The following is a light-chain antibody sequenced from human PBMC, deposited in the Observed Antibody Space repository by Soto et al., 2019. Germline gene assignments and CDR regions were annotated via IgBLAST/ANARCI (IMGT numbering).Light chain of an antibody. J-gene: IGKJ4*01. CDR2: GAS. Sequence: EIVMTQSPATLSVSPGERATLSCRASQSVSSNLAWYQQKPGQAPRLLISGASTRATGIPARFSGSGSGTEFTLTISSLQSKDFAVYYCQQYNNPLTFGGGTKVESK. V-gene: IGKV3-15*01. CDR3: QQYNNPLT. CDR1: QSVSSN.